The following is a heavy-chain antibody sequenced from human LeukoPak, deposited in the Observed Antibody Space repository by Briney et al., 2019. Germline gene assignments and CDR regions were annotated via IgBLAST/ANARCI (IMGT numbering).Heavy chain of an antibody. D-gene: IGHD3-22*01. Sequence: ASVKVSCKASGYTFTSYYMHWVRQAPGQGLEWMGIINPSGGSTSYAQKFQGRVTVTRDMSTSTVYMELSSLRSEDTAVYYCARDLSDSSGYYDLGGDYWGQGTLVTVSS. CDR3: ARDLSDSSGYYDLGGDY. CDR1: GYTFTSYY. CDR2: INPSGGST. V-gene: IGHV1-46*01. J-gene: IGHJ4*02.